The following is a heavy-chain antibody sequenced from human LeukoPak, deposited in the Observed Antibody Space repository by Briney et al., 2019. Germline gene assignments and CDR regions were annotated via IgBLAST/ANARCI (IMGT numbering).Heavy chain of an antibody. J-gene: IGHJ5*02. D-gene: IGHD3-10*01. V-gene: IGHV4-30-4*01. CDR3: ARELDLGPKITMVRGVHFDP. CDR2: IYYSGST. CDR1: GGSIGSGDYY. Sequence: SETLSLTCTVSGGSIGSGDYYWSWIRQPPGKGLEWIGYIYYSGSTYYNPSLKSRVTISVDTSKNQFSLKLSSVTAADTAVYYCARELDLGPKITMVRGVHFDPWGQGTLVTVSS.